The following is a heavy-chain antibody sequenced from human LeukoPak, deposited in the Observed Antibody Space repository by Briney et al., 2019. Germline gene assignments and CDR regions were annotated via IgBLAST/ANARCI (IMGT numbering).Heavy chain of an antibody. CDR1: GGTFSSYA. V-gene: IGHV1-8*03. CDR2: MNPNSGRT. J-gene: IGHJ4*02. CDR3: TRETASRYFDY. Sequence: ASVKVSCKASGGTFSSYAISWVRQAPGQGLEWMGWMNPNSGRTGYAQNFQGRITITRNTSISTAYLELSSLRSDDTAVYYCTRETASRYFDYWGQRTLVTVSS. D-gene: IGHD1-1*01.